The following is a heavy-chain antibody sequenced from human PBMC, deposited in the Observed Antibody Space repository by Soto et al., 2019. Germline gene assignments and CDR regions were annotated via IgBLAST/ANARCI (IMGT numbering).Heavy chain of an antibody. Sequence: ASVTVSCKASGYTFPSYYMHCMRQAPGQGHEWMGIINPSGGSTSYAQTFQGRVTMTRDTSTSTVYMELSSLRSEDTVVYYCARDPGGSRGGHLDYWGQGTLVTVSS. J-gene: IGHJ4*02. CDR2: INPSGGST. D-gene: IGHD3-16*01. CDR1: GYTFPSYY. V-gene: IGHV1-46*01. CDR3: ARDPGGSRGGHLDY.